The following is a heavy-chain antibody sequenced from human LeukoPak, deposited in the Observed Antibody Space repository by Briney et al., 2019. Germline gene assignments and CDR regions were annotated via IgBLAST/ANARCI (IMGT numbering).Heavy chain of an antibody. D-gene: IGHD6-13*01. CDR3: ARGRSIAAAGLFDY. Sequence: ASVKVSCKASGGTFSSYAISWVRQAPGQGLEWMGGIIPIFGTANYAQKLQGRVTITADKSTSTAYMELSSLRSEDTAVYYCARGRSIAAAGLFDYWGQGTLVTVSS. J-gene: IGHJ4*02. CDR2: IIPIFGTA. V-gene: IGHV1-69*06. CDR1: GGTFSSYA.